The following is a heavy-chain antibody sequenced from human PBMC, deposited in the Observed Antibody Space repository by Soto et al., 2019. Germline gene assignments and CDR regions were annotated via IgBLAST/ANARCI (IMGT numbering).Heavy chain of an antibody. V-gene: IGHV4-59*01. CDR1: VGSISTYD. D-gene: IGHD3-22*01. J-gene: IGHJ4*02. Sequence: ETLSLTCNVSVGSISTYDWRLIRQPPGKGLEWIGYIYYTATANYNPSLKSRVTISVDTSKNQFSLTLTSVTAAGAAVYYCARARRGGYKFCFEYWGQGTMVTVS. CDR2: IYYTATA. CDR3: ARARRGGYKFCFEY.